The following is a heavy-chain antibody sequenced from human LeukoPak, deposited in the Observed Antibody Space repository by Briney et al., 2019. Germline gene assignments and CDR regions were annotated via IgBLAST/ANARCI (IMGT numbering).Heavy chain of an antibody. CDR2: ISYDGSNK. CDR3: ARVSVATNTFDY. J-gene: IGHJ4*02. D-gene: IGHD5-24*01. CDR1: GFTFSSYG. Sequence: GSLRLSCAASGFTFSSYGMHWVRQAPGKGLEWVAVISYDGSNKYYADSVKGRFTISRDNSKNTLYLQMNSLRAEDTAVYYCARVSVATNTFDYWGQGTLVTVSS. V-gene: IGHV3-30*03.